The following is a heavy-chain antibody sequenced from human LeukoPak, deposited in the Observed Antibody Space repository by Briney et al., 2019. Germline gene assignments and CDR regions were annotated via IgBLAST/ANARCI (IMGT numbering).Heavy chain of an antibody. J-gene: IGHJ3*01. CDR3: AKPSNYYGSATDAFDF. Sequence: SETLSLTCTVSGGSISSSYSYWGWIRQPPGRGLEWIGNIYYSGSTYYNPSLKSRVTISVDTSKNHFSLKLNSVTAADTAVYYCAKPSNYYGSATDAFDFWGQGTMVTVSS. V-gene: IGHV4-39*07. CDR2: IYYSGST. CDR1: GGSISSSYSY. D-gene: IGHD3-10*01.